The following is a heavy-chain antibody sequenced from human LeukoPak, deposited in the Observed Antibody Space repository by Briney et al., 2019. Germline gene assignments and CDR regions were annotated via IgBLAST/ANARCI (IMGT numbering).Heavy chain of an antibody. J-gene: IGHJ6*03. CDR1: GFRFNSYH. CDR3: ARRNYYYRDV. V-gene: IGHV3-69-1*02. Sequence: PGGSLRLSCVTSGFRFNSYHMNWVRQAPGKSLERISYIASGGTVYYADSVKGRFTISRDNAKGSLYLEIHSLRAEDTGVYFCARRNYYYRDVWGKGTTVTVSS. CDR2: IASGGTV.